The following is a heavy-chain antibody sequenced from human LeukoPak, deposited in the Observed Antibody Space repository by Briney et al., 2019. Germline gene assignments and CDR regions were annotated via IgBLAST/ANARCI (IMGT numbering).Heavy chain of an antibody. J-gene: IGHJ4*02. Sequence: ASVKVSCKASGGTFSSYAISWVRQAPGQGLEWMGGIIPIFGTANYAQKFQGRVTITADESTSTAYMELSSLRSEDTAVYYCARVNYYDSSGYYPPVDYWGQGTLVTVSS. D-gene: IGHD3-22*01. CDR2: IIPIFGTA. V-gene: IGHV1-69*13. CDR1: GGTFSSYA. CDR3: ARVNYYDSSGYYPPVDY.